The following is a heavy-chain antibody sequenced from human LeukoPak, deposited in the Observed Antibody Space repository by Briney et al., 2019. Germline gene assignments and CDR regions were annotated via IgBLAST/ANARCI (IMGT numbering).Heavy chain of an antibody. CDR3: ARGGVVTNYYYYFMDV. V-gene: IGHV3-21*01. CDR1: GFTFSTYS. Sequence: NPGGSLRLSCAASGFTFSTYSMNWVRQAPGKGLEWVSSISSSSSYIYYADSVKGRFTISRDNAKKSLYLRMNSLRAEDTAVYYCARGGVVTNYYYYFMDVWGRGTTVTVSS. D-gene: IGHD4-23*01. J-gene: IGHJ6*03. CDR2: ISSSSSYI.